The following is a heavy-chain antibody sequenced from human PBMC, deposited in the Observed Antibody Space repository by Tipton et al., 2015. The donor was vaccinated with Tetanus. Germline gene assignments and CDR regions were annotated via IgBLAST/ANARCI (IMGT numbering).Heavy chain of an antibody. CDR2: ISYDGSKK. CDR1: GFTFSSYA. CDR3: ARGPPFVVVPAAILFDY. J-gene: IGHJ4*02. V-gene: IGHV3-30-3*01. D-gene: IGHD2-2*01. Sequence: SLRLSCAASGFTFSSYAMHWVRQAPGKGLEWVAVISYDGSKKYNADSVKGRFTISRDNSKNTLYLQMNSLRAEDTAVYYCARGPPFVVVPAAILFDYWGQGTLVTVSS.